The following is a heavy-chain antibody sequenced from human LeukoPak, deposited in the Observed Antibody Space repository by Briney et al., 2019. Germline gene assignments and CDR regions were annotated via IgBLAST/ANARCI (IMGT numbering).Heavy chain of an antibody. Sequence: GGSLRLSCAAPGFTFSSYAMHWVRQAPGKGLEWVAVISYDGDNKYYADSVKGRFTISRDNSKNTLYLQMNSLRPEDTAVYYCAKDRLTYSSSRGSCFANWGQGTLVTVSS. CDR3: AKDRLTYSSSRGSCFAN. V-gene: IGHV3-30*04. J-gene: IGHJ4*02. CDR2: ISYDGDNK. CDR1: GFTFSSYA. D-gene: IGHD6-13*01.